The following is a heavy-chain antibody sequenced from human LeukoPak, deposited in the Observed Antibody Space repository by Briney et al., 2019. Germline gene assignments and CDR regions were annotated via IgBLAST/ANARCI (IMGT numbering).Heavy chain of an antibody. Sequence: ASVKVSCKASGYTFTGYYMHWVRQAPGQGLEWMGWINPNSGGTNYAQKFQGRVTMTRDTSISTAYMELSRLRSDDTAVYYCARVADGSGSYSYWGQGTLVTASS. D-gene: IGHD3-10*01. J-gene: IGHJ4*02. CDR1: GYTFTGYY. V-gene: IGHV1-2*02. CDR2: INPNSGGT. CDR3: ARVADGSGSYSY.